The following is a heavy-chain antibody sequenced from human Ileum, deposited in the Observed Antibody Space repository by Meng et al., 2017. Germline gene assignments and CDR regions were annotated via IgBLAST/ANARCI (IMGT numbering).Heavy chain of an antibody. V-gene: IGHV4-31*03. CDR1: GGSISSGTYY. CDR2: ISYSGTT. CDR3: ARGRPLDY. Sequence: LSCTVAGGSISSGTYYWTWIRQHPGMGLEYLGCISYSGTTYYNPSLKSRVTISRDTSKNLFSLNLSSVTVADTAVYYCARGRPLDYWGQGTLVTVSS. J-gene: IGHJ4*02.